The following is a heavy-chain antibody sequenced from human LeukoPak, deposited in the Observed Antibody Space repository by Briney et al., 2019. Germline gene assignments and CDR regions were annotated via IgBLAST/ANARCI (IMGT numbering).Heavy chain of an antibody. Sequence: SVTVSCKASGGTFSSYAISWVRQAPGQGLEWMGRIIPIFGIANYAQKFQGRVTITADKSTSTAYMELSSLRSEDTAVYYCAREGVVTATEAFDIWGQGTMVTVSS. CDR1: GGTFSSYA. D-gene: IGHD2-21*02. V-gene: IGHV1-69*04. J-gene: IGHJ3*02. CDR2: IIPIFGIA. CDR3: AREGVVTATEAFDI.